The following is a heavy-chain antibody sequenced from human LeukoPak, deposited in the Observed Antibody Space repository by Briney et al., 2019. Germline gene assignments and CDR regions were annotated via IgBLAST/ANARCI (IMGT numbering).Heavy chain of an antibody. V-gene: IGHV3-20*04. D-gene: IGHD6-19*01. Sequence: GGSLRLSCAASGFTFDDYGMSWVRQAPGKGLEWVSGINWNGGSTGYADSVKGRSTISRDNAKNSLYLQMNSLRAEDTALYYCAGVAEIAVATNWYFDLWGRGTLVTVSS. CDR3: AGVAEIAVATNWYFDL. CDR1: GFTFDDYG. CDR2: INWNGGST. J-gene: IGHJ2*01.